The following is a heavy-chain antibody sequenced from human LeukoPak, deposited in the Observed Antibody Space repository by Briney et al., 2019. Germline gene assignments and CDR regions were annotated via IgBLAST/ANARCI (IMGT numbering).Heavy chain of an antibody. J-gene: IGHJ6*02. V-gene: IGHV3-30-3*01. CDR3: ARDLFSVTRKVGHGMDV. D-gene: IGHD3-22*01. CDR1: GFTFSSYA. Sequence: PGGSLRLSCAASGFTFSSYAMHWVRQAPGKGLEWVAVISYDGSNKYYADSVKGRFTISRDNSKNTLYLQMNSLRAEGTAVYYCARDLFSVTRKVGHGMDVWGQGTTVTVSS. CDR2: ISYDGSNK.